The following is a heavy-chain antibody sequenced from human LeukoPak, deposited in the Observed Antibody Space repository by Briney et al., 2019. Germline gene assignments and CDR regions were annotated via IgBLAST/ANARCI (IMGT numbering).Heavy chain of an antibody. J-gene: IGHJ4*02. V-gene: IGHV1-18*04. CDR3: ARANSGYSLANDDY. CDR1: GDTFTNYG. D-gene: IGHD3-22*01. Sequence: GASVKVSCKTSGDTFTNYGISWVRQAPGQGLEWMGWISAYNGNTNYAQKFQGRVTMTTDTSTSTAYMELRSLRYDDTAVYYCARANSGYSLANDDYWGQGTLVTVSS. CDR2: ISAYNGNT.